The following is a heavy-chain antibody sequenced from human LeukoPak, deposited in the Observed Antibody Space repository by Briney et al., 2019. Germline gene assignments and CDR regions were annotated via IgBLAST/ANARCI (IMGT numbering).Heavy chain of an antibody. Sequence: SETLSLTCAVYGGSFSGYYWSWIRQPPGKGLEWIGYIYYSGGTNYNPSLKSRVTISVDTSKNQFSLKLSSVTAADTAVYYCARVSRGPYYFDYWGQGTLVTVSS. CDR3: ARVSRGPYYFDY. CDR1: GGSFSGYY. D-gene: IGHD2/OR15-2a*01. V-gene: IGHV4-59*01. J-gene: IGHJ4*02. CDR2: IYYSGGT.